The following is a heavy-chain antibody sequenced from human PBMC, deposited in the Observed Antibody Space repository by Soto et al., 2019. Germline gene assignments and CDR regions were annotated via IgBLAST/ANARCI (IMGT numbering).Heavy chain of an antibody. J-gene: IGHJ6*04. D-gene: IGHD4-17*01. Sequence: EVQLVESGGGLVQPGGSLRLSCAASGFTVSSKYMSWVRQAPGKGLEWVSVIYSGGDTYYADSVKGRFTISRHNSKNTVYLQMSGLRADDTAVYYCARGRDYGEMGVWGKGTTVTVSS. CDR3: ARGRDYGEMGV. V-gene: IGHV3-53*04. CDR2: IYSGGDT. CDR1: GFTVSSKY.